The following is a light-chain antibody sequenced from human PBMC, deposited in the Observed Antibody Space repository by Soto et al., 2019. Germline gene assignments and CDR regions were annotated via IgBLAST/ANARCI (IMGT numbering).Light chain of an antibody. V-gene: IGKV1-5*03. J-gene: IGKJ5*01. CDR3: QQYNSYAIT. Sequence: DIQITQSPATLSPSVRERFTITCRASQSISNWLAWYQQKPGKAPKLLIYKASTLESGVPSSFSGSGSGTEFTLTISSLQPDDFATYYCQQYNSYAITFGQGTRLEIK. CDR2: KAS. CDR1: QSISNW.